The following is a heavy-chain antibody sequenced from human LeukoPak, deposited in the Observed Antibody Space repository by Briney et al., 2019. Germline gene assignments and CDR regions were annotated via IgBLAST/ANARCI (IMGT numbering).Heavy chain of an antibody. Sequence: GRSLRLSCAASGFTFDDYAMHWVRQAPGKGLEWVLGISWNSGSIGYADSVKGRFTISRDNAKNSLYLQMNSLRAEDTALYYCAKDPAIDYWGQGTLVTVSS. J-gene: IGHJ4*02. V-gene: IGHV3-9*01. D-gene: IGHD2-2*01. CDR3: AKDPAIDY. CDR1: GFTFDDYA. CDR2: ISWNSGSI.